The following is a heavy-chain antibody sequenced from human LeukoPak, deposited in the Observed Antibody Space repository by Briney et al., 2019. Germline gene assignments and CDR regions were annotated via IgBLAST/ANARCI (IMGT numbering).Heavy chain of an antibody. Sequence: PGGSLRLSCAASGFTFNSYSMYWVRQAPGKGLEWVSSISSSSSHMFYADSVKGRFSISRDNANNSLYLQMNSLRAEDTAVYYCVRDSGSSYGYYFLHWGQGTLVTVFS. J-gene: IGHJ1*01. V-gene: IGHV3-21*01. CDR1: GFTFNSYS. CDR2: ISSSSSHM. D-gene: IGHD1-26*01. CDR3: VRDSGSSYGYYFLH.